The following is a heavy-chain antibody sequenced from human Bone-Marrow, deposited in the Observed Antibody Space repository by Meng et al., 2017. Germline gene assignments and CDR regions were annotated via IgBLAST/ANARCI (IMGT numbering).Heavy chain of an antibody. CDR2: INPSGGST. J-gene: IGHJ4*02. CDR1: GYTFTSYY. D-gene: IGHD6-19*01. V-gene: IGHV1-46*01. Sequence: ASVKVSCKASGYTFTSYYMHWVRQAPGQGLEWMGIINPSGGSTSYAQKFQGRVTMTRDTSTSTVYMELSRLRSDDTAVYYCARVCYSSGWYDARPFDYWGQGTLVTVSS. CDR3: ARVCYSSGWYDARPFDY.